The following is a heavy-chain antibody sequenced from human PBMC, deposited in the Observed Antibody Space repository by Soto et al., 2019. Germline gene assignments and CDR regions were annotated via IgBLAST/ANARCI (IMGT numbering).Heavy chain of an antibody. CDR3: AKHNHVGELQNRYYYYGMDV. V-gene: IGHV3-23*01. CDR2: ISGSGGST. J-gene: IGHJ6*02. D-gene: IGHD3-10*01. CDR1: GFTFSSYA. Sequence: EVQLLESGGGLVQPGGSLRLSCAASGFTFSSYAMSWVRQAPGKGLEWVSAISGSGGSTYYADSVKGRFTISRDNSKNTLYLQMNSLRAEDTAVYYCAKHNHVGELQNRYYYYGMDVWGQGTTVTVSS.